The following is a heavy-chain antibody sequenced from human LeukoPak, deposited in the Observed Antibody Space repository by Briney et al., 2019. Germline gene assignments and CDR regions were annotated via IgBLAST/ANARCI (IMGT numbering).Heavy chain of an antibody. V-gene: IGHV3-7*01. J-gene: IGHJ4*02. CDR2: IKADGGEK. CDR3: ARGGAARPDF. D-gene: IGHD6-6*01. Sequence: GGSLRLSCAASGFTFSTYWMNWFRQTPGKGLGWVAEIKADGGEKDHVASVKGRFTISRDNAKNSLYLQMNSLRVEDTAVYYCARGGAARPDFWGQGTLVTVSS. CDR1: GFTFSTYW.